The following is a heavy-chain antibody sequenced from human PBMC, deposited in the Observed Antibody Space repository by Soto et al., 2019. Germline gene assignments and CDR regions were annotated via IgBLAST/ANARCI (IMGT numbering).Heavy chain of an antibody. V-gene: IGHV4-30-4*01. CDR1: GGSISSADYF. Sequence: QVHLQESGPGLVKPSQTLSLTCSVSGGSISSADYFWTWIRQSPGKGLEWMGYIFRSGTTYYNPSLKGRLSISIENSKNRCSRRLTSVTAADSAVYFCAREPYHPKARNDCWVQGTLVTVSS. CDR2: IFRSGTT. CDR3: AREPYHPKARNDC. J-gene: IGHJ4*02.